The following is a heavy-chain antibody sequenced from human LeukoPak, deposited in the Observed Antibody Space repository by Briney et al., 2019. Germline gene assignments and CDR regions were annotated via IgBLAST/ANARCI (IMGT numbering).Heavy chain of an antibody. CDR1: GFTFSGSA. CDR3: TRLNTRVPAAIYAFDI. D-gene: IGHD2-2*01. Sequence: GGSLRLSCAASGFTFSGSAMHWVRQASGKGLEWIGRIRSKANSYATAYAASVKGRFTISRDDSKNTAYLQMNSLKTEDTAVYYCTRLNTRVPAAIYAFDIWGQGTMVTVSS. V-gene: IGHV3-73*01. J-gene: IGHJ3*02. CDR2: IRSKANSYAT.